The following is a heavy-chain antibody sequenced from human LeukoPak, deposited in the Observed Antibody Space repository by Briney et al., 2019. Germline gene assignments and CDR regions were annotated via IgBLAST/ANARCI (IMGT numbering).Heavy chain of an antibody. J-gene: IGHJ4*02. CDR2: IKQDGSEK. CDR1: GFTFSSYW. CDR3: ARLAAMGTNFDY. Sequence: PGGSLRLSCAASGFTFSSYWMSWVRQAPGKGLEWVAYIKQDGSEKYYVDSVKGRFTISRDNAKKSLYLQMNSLRAEDTAVYYCARLAAMGTNFDYWGQGTLVTVSS. V-gene: IGHV3-7*01. D-gene: IGHD5-18*01.